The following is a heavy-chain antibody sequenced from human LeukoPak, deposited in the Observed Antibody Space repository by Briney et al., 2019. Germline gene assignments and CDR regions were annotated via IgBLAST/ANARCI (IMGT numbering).Heavy chain of an antibody. Sequence: ASVKVSCKASGYTFTSFGISWVRQAPGQGPERMGWISAYNGNTNYLQKFQGRVTMTTDTSTNTAYMELRSLTSDDTAVYYCARDLGLDTTMIFFDFWGQGTLVTVSS. D-gene: IGHD5-18*01. V-gene: IGHV1-18*01. CDR2: ISAYNGNT. J-gene: IGHJ4*02. CDR1: GYTFTSFG. CDR3: ARDLGLDTTMIFFDF.